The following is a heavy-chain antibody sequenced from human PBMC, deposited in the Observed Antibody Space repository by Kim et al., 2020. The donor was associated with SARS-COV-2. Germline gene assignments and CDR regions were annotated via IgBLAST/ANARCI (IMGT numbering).Heavy chain of an antibody. Sequence: ASVKVSCKASGYTFTSYAMHWVRQAPGQRLEWMGWINAGNGNTKYSQKFQGRVTNTRDTSASTAYMELSSLRSEDTAVYYCAVGVFVSSWSFDYWGQGTLVTVSS. CDR3: AVGVFVSSWSFDY. CDR2: INAGNGNT. D-gene: IGHD6-13*01. V-gene: IGHV1-3*01. CDR1: GYTFTSYA. J-gene: IGHJ4*02.